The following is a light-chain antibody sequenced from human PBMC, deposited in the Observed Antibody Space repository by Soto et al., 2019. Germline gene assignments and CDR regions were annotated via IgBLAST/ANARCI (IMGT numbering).Light chain of an antibody. CDR2: DSS. Sequence: EVVLTQSPGTLSLSPGERATLSCRASQTVSTYVGWYQQKPGQAPRLLIYDSSNRATGVPARFSGSGSGTDFTLTISSLEPEDSAVYYCQQRSNWPRFTFGPGTKLEIK. CDR3: QQRSNWPRFT. V-gene: IGKV3-11*01. J-gene: IGKJ3*01. CDR1: QTVSTY.